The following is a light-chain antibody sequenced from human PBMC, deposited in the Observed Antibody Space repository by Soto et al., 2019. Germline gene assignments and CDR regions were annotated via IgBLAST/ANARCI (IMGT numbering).Light chain of an antibody. CDR2: LGS. J-gene: IGKJ1*01. Sequence: DIVMTQSPLSLPVTHVDPASISFMSSQILLHSNGYNYLDWYLQKPGQSPHLLIYLGSNRASGVPDRFSGSGTGTDFTLKISRVDAEDVGVYYCMQALQFPRTCGQGTKGDI. V-gene: IGKV2-28*01. CDR3: MQALQFPRT. CDR1: QILLHSNGYNY.